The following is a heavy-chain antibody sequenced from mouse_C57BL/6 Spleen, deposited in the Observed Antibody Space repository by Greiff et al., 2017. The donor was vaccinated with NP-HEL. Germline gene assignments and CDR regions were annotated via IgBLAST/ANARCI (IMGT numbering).Heavy chain of an antibody. V-gene: IGHV1-53*01. CDR3: ARGDYGEYVDV. CDR1: GYTFTSYW. D-gene: IGHD2-4*01. Sequence: VQLQQSGTELVKPGASVKLSCKASGYTFTSYWMHWVKQRPGQGLEWIGNINPSNGGTNYNEKFKSKATLTVDKSSSTAYMQHSSLTSEDSAVYYCARGDYGEYVDVWGTGTTVTVSS. J-gene: IGHJ1*03. CDR2: INPSNGGT.